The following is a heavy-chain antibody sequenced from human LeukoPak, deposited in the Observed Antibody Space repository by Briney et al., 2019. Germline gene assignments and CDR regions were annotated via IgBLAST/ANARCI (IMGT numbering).Heavy chain of an antibody. CDR3: ARGSSGSNWFDP. V-gene: IGHV1-8*01. Sequence: ASVKVSCKASGYTVTSYDINWVRQATGQGLEWMGWMNPNSGNTGYAQKFQGRVTMTRNTSISTAYMELSSLRSEDTAVYYCARGSSGSNWFDPWGQGTLVTVSS. CDR1: GYTVTSYD. J-gene: IGHJ5*02. CDR2: MNPNSGNT. D-gene: IGHD3-10*01.